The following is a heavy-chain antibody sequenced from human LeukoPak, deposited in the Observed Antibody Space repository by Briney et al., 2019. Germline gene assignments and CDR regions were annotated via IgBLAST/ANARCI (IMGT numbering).Heavy chain of an antibody. J-gene: IGHJ4*02. Sequence: MASETLSLTCTVSGNSISSGDNYWSWLRQPAGRVLEWNGSIYASGSSNYNPSLKPRLTISGDTSKNQFSLTLSSFTAADTAVYYCARASYSYDINGWVPFDYWGQGTLVTVSS. CDR3: ARASYSYDINGWVPFDY. CDR2: IYASGSS. CDR1: GNSISSGDNY. V-gene: IGHV4-61*02. D-gene: IGHD3-22*01.